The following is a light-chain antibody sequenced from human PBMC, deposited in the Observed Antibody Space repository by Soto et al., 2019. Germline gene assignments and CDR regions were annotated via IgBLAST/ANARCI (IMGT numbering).Light chain of an antibody. Sequence: EIVVTQSTNTLSLSPGERATLSCRASQTVSGTYLAWYQQKPGQAPRLLIYGASSRATGIPDRFSGSGSGTDFTLTISSLEPEDFAVYYCQQYGSSPATFCQGALPAV. CDR3: QQYGSSPAT. CDR1: QTVSGTY. J-gene: IGKJ5*01. CDR2: GAS. V-gene: IGKV3-20*01.